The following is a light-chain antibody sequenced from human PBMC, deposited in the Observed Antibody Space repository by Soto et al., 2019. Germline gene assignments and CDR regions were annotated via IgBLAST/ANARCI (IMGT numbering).Light chain of an antibody. CDR1: QTVRRY. J-gene: IGKJ5*01. V-gene: IGKV1-39*01. Sequence: DIQMTQSPSSMSASVGASFPITRRARQTVRRYLNWYQQKPGKAPTLLIYAASTLESAVPPRFSGAGSETEFTLTINGLQPDDFATYYCQQTFSTPITFGQGTRLEIK. CDR3: QQTFSTPIT. CDR2: AAS.